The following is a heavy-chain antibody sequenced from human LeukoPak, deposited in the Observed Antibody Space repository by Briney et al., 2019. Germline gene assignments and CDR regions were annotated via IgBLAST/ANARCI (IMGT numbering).Heavy chain of an antibody. CDR2: IYYSGST. D-gene: IGHD1-7*01. Sequence: SETLSLTCTVSGGSISSYYWSWIRQPPGKGLEWIGYIYYSGSTNYNPSLKSRVTISVDTSKNQFSLKLSSVTAADTAVYYCARRADDLELPDYWGQRTLVTVSS. CDR3: ARRADDLELPDY. V-gene: IGHV4-59*08. J-gene: IGHJ4*02. CDR1: GGSISSYY.